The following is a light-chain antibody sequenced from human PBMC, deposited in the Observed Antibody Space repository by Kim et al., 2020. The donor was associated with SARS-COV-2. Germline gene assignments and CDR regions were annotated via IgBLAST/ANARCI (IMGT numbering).Light chain of an antibody. CDR1: QSVHSN. CDR3: QQCNNWPRT. J-gene: IGKJ2*02. Sequence: SVSPGERATLSCRASQSVHSNLAWYQQKPGQAPRLLIYGASNRATDIPARFSGSGSGTDFTLTINRLQSEDFAIYYCQQCNNWPRTFGQGTKLEIK. CDR2: GAS. V-gene: IGKV3-15*01.